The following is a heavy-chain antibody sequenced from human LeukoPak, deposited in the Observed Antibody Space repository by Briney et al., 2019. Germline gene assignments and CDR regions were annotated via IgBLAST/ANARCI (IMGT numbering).Heavy chain of an antibody. CDR1: GFTFSSSA. CDR2: ISASGGST. D-gene: IGHD6-13*01. CDR3: ARGPLIAAAGTW. V-gene: IGHV3-23*01. Sequence: GGSLRLSCAASGFTFSSSAMSWVRQVPGKGLEWVSGISASGGSTYYADSVKGRFTISRDNSKNTLYLQMNSLRAEDTAVDYCARGPLIAAAGTWWGQGTLVTVSS. J-gene: IGHJ4*02.